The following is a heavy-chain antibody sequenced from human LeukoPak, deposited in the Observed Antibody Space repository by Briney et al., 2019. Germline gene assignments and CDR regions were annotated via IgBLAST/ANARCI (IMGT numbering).Heavy chain of an antibody. CDR3: ARGGPGQLHFDY. CDR1: GFTFSSYS. CDR2: IGGNGRYI. J-gene: IGHJ4*02. Sequence: GGSLGLSCAASGFTFSSYSMNWVRLTPGRGLEWVSSIGGNGRYIYYGDPLKGRFTISRDNAKNSLFLQMNSLRAEDTAIYYCARGGPGQLHFDYWGQGTLVTVSS. D-gene: IGHD1-14*01. V-gene: IGHV3-21*01.